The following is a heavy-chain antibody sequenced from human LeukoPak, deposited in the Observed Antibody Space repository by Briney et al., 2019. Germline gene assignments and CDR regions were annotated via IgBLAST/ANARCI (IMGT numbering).Heavy chain of an antibody. CDR1: GYTFTSYD. D-gene: IGHD3-9*01. Sequence: ASVKVSCKASGYTFTSYDINWVRQATGQGLEWMGWMNPNSGNTGYAQKFQGRVTITRNTSISTAYMELSSLRSEDTAVYYCARASPLRYSPITHIDYWGQGTLVTVSS. V-gene: IGHV1-8*03. J-gene: IGHJ4*02. CDR2: MNPNSGNT. CDR3: ARASPLRYSPITHIDY.